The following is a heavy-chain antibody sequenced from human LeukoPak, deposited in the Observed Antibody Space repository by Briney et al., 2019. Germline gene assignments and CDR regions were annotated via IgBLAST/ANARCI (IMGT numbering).Heavy chain of an antibody. CDR3: AGATHSYGYVDY. CDR2: INPNSGGT. CDR1: GYTFTGYY. Sequence: GASVKVSCKASGYTFTGYYMHWVRQAPGQGLEWMGWINPNSGGTNYEQTFQGRVTITRDTSISTAYMELSRLRSDDTAVYYCAGATHSYGYVDYWGQGTLVTVSS. J-gene: IGHJ4*02. V-gene: IGHV1-2*02. D-gene: IGHD5-18*01.